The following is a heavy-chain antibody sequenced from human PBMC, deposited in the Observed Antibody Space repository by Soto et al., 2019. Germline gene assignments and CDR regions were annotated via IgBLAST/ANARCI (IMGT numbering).Heavy chain of an antibody. J-gene: IGHJ4*02. CDR2: IYYSGST. V-gene: IGHV4-30-4*01. CDR1: GGSISSGDYY. CDR3: ASRNYDSSGYYYLDY. Sequence: SETLSLTCTVSGGSISSGDYYWSWIRQPPGKGLEWIGYIYYSGSTYYNPSLKSRVTISVDTSKNQFSLKLSSVTAADTAVYYCASRNYDSSGYYYLDYWGQGTLVTVSS. D-gene: IGHD3-22*01.